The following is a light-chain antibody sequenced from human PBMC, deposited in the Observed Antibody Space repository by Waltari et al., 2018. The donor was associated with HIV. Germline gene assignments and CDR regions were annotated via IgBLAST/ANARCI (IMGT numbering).Light chain of an antibody. CDR3: CTYAAKYVL. CDR1: GSDVGNFNF. Sequence: QSALTQPRSVYGSPGQAVTISCTTTGSDVGNFNFVSCYQHLPAKAPKLLIYDVTTRPSCVPDRFSGSKSGDTASLTISGLQAEDEADYYCCTYAAKYVLFGGGTNLTVL. V-gene: IGLV2-11*01. CDR2: DVT. J-gene: IGLJ2*01.